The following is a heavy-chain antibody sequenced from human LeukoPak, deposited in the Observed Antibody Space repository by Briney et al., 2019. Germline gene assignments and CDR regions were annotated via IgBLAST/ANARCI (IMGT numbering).Heavy chain of an antibody. CDR1: GYSFTTYW. V-gene: IGHV5-51*01. J-gene: IGHJ4*02. CDR3: ARRVDSYWFSDY. CDR2: IYPGDSDT. D-gene: IGHD1-26*01. Sequence: GESLKISCKGSGYSFTTYWIGWVRQMPGKGLEWMGIIYPGDSDTRYSPSFQGQVTISADKSINTAYLQWSSLKASDTAMYYCARRVDSYWFSDYWGQGTLVTASS.